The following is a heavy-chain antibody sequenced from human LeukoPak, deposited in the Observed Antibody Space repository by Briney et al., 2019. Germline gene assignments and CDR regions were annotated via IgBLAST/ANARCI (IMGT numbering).Heavy chain of an antibody. J-gene: IGHJ4*02. V-gene: IGHV6-1*01. CDR3: ARDRLGWGYYFDY. Sequence: SQTLSLTCAISGDSFSSNSAAWNWLRQSPSRGLEWLGRTYYRSKWYNDYAVSVRSRITINPDTSKNQFSLQLNSVTPEDTAVYYCARDRLGWGYYFDYWGQGTLVTVSS. D-gene: IGHD6-19*01. CDR1: GDSFSSNSAA. CDR2: TYYRSKWYN.